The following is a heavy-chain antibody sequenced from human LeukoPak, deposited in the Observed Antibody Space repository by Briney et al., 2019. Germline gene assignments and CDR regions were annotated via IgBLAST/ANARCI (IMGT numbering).Heavy chain of an antibody. CDR3: ARDGYCSGGSCYLYYFDY. D-gene: IGHD2-15*01. Sequence: ASVKVSCKASGYTFTKYGISWVRQAPGRGLEWMGWISDDNGNTNYAQKFQGRVTMTTDTSTSTAYMEVRSLRSDDTAVYYCARDGYCSGGSCYLYYFDYWGQGTLVTVSS. CDR1: GYTFTKYG. J-gene: IGHJ4*02. V-gene: IGHV1-18*01. CDR2: ISDDNGNT.